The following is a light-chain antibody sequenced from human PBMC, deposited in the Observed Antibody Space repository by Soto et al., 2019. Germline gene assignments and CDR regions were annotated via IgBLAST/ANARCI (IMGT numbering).Light chain of an antibody. Sequence: QSALTQPASVSGSPGQSITISCTGTSSDVGGYNYVSWYQLHPGKAPKLMIYEVSNRPSGVSNRFSGSKSGNTASLTISGLQAEDEADYDCSSYSSSSTRVFGGGTKLTVL. CDR1: SSDVGGYNY. V-gene: IGLV2-14*01. J-gene: IGLJ2*01. CDR3: SSYSSSSTRV. CDR2: EVS.